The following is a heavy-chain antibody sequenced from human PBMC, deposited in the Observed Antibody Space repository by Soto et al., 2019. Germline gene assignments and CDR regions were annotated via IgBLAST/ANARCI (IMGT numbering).Heavy chain of an antibody. Sequence: SETLSLTCTVSGGSISSYYWSWIRQPPGKGLEWIGYIYYSGSTNYNPSLKSRVTISVDTSKNQFSLKLSSVTAADTAVYYCARAIEDYGSGMISVVDPWGQGTLVTVSS. CDR3: ARAIEDYGSGMISVVDP. D-gene: IGHD3-10*01. V-gene: IGHV4-59*01. J-gene: IGHJ5*02. CDR2: IYYSGST. CDR1: GGSISSYY.